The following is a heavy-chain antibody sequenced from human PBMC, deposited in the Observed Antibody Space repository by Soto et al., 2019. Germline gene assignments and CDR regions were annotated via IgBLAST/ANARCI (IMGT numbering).Heavy chain of an antibody. V-gene: IGHV3-7*04. CDR1: GFTFSSYW. J-gene: IGHJ4*02. Sequence: GGSLRLSCAASGFTFSSYWMSWVRQAPGKGLEWVANIKQDGSEKYYVDSVKGRFTISRDNAKNSLYLQMNSLRAEDTAVYYCAREVAVAGPAFDYWGQGTLVTVSS. CDR2: IKQDGSEK. D-gene: IGHD6-19*01. CDR3: AREVAVAGPAFDY.